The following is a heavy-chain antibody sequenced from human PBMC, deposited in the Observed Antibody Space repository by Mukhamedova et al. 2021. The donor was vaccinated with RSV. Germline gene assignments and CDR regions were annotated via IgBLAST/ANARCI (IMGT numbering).Heavy chain of an antibody. CDR3: ARDTWYSGSSGSYYHYFDY. J-gene: IGHJ4*01. Sequence: STYNIHWVRQAPGKGLEWVANIWYDGRNNYADSVKGRFTISRDDSQNTVYLQMNSLRAEDTAVYFCARDTWYSGSSGSYYHYFDYW. CDR2: IWYDGRNN. D-gene: IGHD3-22*01. V-gene: IGHV3-33*01. CDR1: STYN.